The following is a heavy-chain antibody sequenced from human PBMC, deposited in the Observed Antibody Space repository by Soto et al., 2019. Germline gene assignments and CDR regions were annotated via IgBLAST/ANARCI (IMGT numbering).Heavy chain of an antibody. CDR1: GFTFSNYA. J-gene: IGHJ4*02. V-gene: IGHV3-23*01. CDR2: ISGSGGST. Sequence: EVQLLESGGGLVQPGGSLRLSCAASGFTFSNYAVTWVRQAPGKGLEWVSTISGSGGSTYYADSVKGRFTISRDNSKNTLYRQMNSLRAEDTAVYYCAKDQGSSWYEIDYWGQGTLGTVSS. CDR3: AKDQGSSWYEIDY. D-gene: IGHD6-13*01.